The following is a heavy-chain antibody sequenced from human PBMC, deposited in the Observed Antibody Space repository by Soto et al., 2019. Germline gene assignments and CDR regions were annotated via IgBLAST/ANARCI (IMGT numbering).Heavy chain of an antibody. J-gene: IGHJ4*02. CDR2: ISGSGGSI. CDR1: GFTFSSYA. Sequence: PGGSLRLSCAASGFTFSSYAMSWVRQAPGKGLEWVSAISGSGGSIYYADSVKGRFTISRDNSKNTLYLQMNSLRAEDTAVYYCAKWGPLFGVVIPGYDYWGQGTLVTVSS. CDR3: AKWGPLFGVVIPGYDY. V-gene: IGHV3-23*01. D-gene: IGHD3-3*01.